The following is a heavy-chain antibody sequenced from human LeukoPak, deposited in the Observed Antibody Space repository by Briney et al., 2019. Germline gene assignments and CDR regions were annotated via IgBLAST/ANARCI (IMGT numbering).Heavy chain of an antibody. CDR3: VKTGSGWFGDY. Sequence: PGGTLRLSRAASGFSFSSYAMYWVRQAPGKGLEWVALIRYDGGDKYYVDSMKGRFTISRDNSKNTLYLQMNSLRDEDTAVYYCVKTGSGWFGDYWGQGTLVTVSS. CDR2: IRYDGGDK. CDR1: GFSFSSYA. D-gene: IGHD6-13*01. V-gene: IGHV3-30*02. J-gene: IGHJ4*02.